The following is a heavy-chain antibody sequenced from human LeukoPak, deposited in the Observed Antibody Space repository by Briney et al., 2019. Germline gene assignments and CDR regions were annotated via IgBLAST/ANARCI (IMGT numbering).Heavy chain of an antibody. Sequence: SETLSLTCAVYGGSFSGYYWSWIRQPPGKGLEWIGEINHSGSTNYNPSLKSRVTISVDTSKNQFSLKLGSVTAADTAVYYCARVNINNWHSCDYWGQGTLVTVSS. CDR3: ARVNINNWHSCDY. D-gene: IGHD1-1*01. J-gene: IGHJ4*02. CDR2: INHSGST. CDR1: GGSFSGYY. V-gene: IGHV4-34*01.